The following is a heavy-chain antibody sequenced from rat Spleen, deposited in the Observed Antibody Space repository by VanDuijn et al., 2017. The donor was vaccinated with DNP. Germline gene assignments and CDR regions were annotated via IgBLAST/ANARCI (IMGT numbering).Heavy chain of an antibody. Sequence: EVQLVESGGDLVQPGGSLKVSCAASGFDFNNYYMAWVRQAPKKGLEWVATIGISDNRLYYSDSVRGRFTISRDNAKSSLYLQMNSLRSEETATYYCTRVITTTYYGMDAWGQGTSVTVSS. CDR1: GFDFNNYY. D-gene: IGHD1-10*01. J-gene: IGHJ4*01. CDR3: TRVITTTYYGMDA. CDR2: IGISDNRL. V-gene: IGHV5S11*01.